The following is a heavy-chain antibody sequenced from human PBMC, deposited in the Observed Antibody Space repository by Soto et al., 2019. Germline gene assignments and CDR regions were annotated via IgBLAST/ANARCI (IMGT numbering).Heavy chain of an antibody. CDR1: GDTFTFYS. CDR3: ASSYGSGYRGFDF. V-gene: IGHV1-69*02. D-gene: IGHD3-10*01. Sequence: QVQLVQSGAEVKRPGSSVKVSCKASGDTFTFYSINWVRQAPGLGLEWMGRVNPILRMSNYAQRFQGRVTMTADKSTSTAYMELSSLRSEDTAIYYCASSYGSGYRGFDFWGQGALVTVSS. CDR2: VNPILRMS. J-gene: IGHJ4*02.